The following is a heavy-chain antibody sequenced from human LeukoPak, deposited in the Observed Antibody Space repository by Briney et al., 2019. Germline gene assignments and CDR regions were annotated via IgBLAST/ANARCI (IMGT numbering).Heavy chain of an antibody. CDR1: GFTFSSYG. CDR3: ASLLSGSNQINDY. D-gene: IGHD1-26*01. Sequence: GGSLRLSCAASGFTFSSYGMHWVRQAPGKGLEWVAVISYDGSNKYYADSVKGRFTISRDNSKNTLYLQMNSLRAEDTAVYYCASLLSGSNQINDYWGQGTLVTVSS. V-gene: IGHV3-30*03. CDR2: ISYDGSNK. J-gene: IGHJ4*02.